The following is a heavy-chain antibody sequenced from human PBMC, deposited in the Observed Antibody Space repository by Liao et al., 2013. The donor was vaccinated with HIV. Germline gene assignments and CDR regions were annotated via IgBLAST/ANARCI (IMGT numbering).Heavy chain of an antibody. J-gene: IGHJ2*01. CDR1: GGSISSSSYY. V-gene: IGHV4-39*07. CDR3: ARATGGYSFGSYWYFDL. D-gene: IGHD5-18*01. Sequence: QLQLQESGPGLVKPSETLSLTCTVPGGSISSSSYYWGWIRQPPGKGLEWIGSISYSGSTYYNPSLKSRVTISVDTSKNQFSLKLSSVTAADTAMYYCARATGGYSFGSYWYFDLWGRGTLVTVSS. CDR2: ISYSGST.